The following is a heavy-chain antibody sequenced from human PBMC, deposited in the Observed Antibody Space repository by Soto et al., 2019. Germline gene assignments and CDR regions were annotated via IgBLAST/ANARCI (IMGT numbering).Heavy chain of an antibody. CDR2: INHRGNT. Sequence: SETLSLTCAVYGGSFSGHYWSWIRQPPGKGLEWIGNINHRGNTNYNPSLKSRLVIGLDTSKNQFSLSLSSVTAADTAVYYCARYRFSGNRWSKFDYWGQGTLVTVSS. V-gene: IGHV4-34*09. D-gene: IGHD3-16*02. J-gene: IGHJ4*02. CDR1: GGSFSGHY. CDR3: ARYRFSGNRWSKFDY.